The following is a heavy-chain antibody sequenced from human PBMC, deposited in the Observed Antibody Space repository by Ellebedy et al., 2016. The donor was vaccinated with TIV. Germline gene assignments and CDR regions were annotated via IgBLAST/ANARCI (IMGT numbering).Heavy chain of an antibody. J-gene: IGHJ6*02. Sequence: MPSETLSLTCAVYAGSFSDYYWCWIRQSPRPGLEWIGAVHHSGSTIYSPSLRSRVTISVDTSKTQFSLNLNSVTAADTAAYYCARRSSRNVMDVWGQGTTVTVSS. CDR2: VHHSGST. CDR1: AGSFSDYY. CDR3: ARRSSRNVMDV. D-gene: IGHD6-13*01. V-gene: IGHV4-34*01.